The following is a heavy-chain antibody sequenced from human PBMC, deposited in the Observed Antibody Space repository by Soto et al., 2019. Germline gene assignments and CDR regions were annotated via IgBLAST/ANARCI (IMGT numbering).Heavy chain of an antibody. Sequence: SVKVSCKASGGTFSSYAISWVRQAPGQGLEWMGGIIPIFGTANYAQKFQGRVTITADKSTSTAYMELSSLRSEDTAVYYCARSTNMLRDSGWFDPWGQGSLVTVSS. CDR3: ARSTNMLRDSGWFDP. V-gene: IGHV1-69*06. D-gene: IGHD3-10*01. CDR2: IIPIFGTA. J-gene: IGHJ5*02. CDR1: GGTFSSYA.